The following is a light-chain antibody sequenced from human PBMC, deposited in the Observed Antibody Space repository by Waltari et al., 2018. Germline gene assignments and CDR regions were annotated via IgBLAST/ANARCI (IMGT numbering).Light chain of an antibody. Sequence: DIQMTQSPSSLPASVGERVTISWRASQRISSYLNWYQQQPGKAPRLLIYGAVSLQSGVPSRFSGSGSGTDFTLTISSLQPEGFATYYCQQTYRTPRTFGQGTKVDI. CDR2: GAV. CDR1: QRISSY. V-gene: IGKV1-39*01. CDR3: QQTYRTPRT. J-gene: IGKJ1*01.